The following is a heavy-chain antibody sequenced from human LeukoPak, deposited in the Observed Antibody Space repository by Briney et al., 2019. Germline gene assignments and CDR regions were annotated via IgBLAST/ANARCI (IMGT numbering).Heavy chain of an antibody. CDR2: IKEDGTEK. J-gene: IGHJ6*03. V-gene: IGHV3-7*01. CDR1: GFTFSDFW. CDR3: ARYSYSSSWGHYMDV. D-gene: IGHD6-13*01. Sequence: HAGGSLRLSCAGSGFTFSDFWMTWVRQTPGKGLEWVANIKEDGTEKNLVDPVKGRFTISRDNTKNSLYLQMNSLRAEDTAVYYCARYSYSSSWGHYMDVWGKGTTVTVSS.